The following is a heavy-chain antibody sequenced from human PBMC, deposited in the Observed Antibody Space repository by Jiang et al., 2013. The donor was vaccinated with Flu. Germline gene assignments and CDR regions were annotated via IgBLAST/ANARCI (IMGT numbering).Heavy chain of an antibody. D-gene: IGHD3-10*01. CDR1: GFTFRNYA. J-gene: IGHJ4*02. Sequence: VVQPGRSLRLSCAASGFTFRNYAIHWVRQAPGKGLEWVAVISRDGSNKYSTDSVKGRLTISRDNSKNTVFLQMDSLTTDDTAVYYCAREWFGELWTYFDQWGQGTLVTVSS. V-gene: IGHV3-30*04. CDR3: AREWFGELWTYFDQ. CDR2: ISRDGSNK.